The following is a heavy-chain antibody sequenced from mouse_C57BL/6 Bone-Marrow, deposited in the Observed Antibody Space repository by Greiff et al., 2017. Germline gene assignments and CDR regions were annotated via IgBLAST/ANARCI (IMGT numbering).Heavy chain of an antibody. CDR2: ISSGGSYT. CDR1: GSTFSSYG. V-gene: IGHV5-6*01. CDR3: ARHGTTVVATDY. D-gene: IGHD1-1*01. Sequence: EVKLMESGGDLVKPGGSLKLSCAASGSTFSSYGMSWVRQTPDKRLEWVATISSGGSYTYYPDSVKGRFTISRDNAKNTLYLQMSSLKSEDTAMYYCARHGTTVVATDYWGQGTTLTVSS. J-gene: IGHJ2*01.